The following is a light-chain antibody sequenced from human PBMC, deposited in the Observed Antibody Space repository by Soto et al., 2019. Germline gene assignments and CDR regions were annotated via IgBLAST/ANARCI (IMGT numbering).Light chain of an antibody. CDR2: EVS. Sequence: QSALTQPPSASGFPGQSVTISCTGTSSDVGYYDYVSWYQQHPGKAPKLMIYEVSNRPSGVSNRFSGSKSGNTASLTISGLQAEDEADYYCSSYTSSSSYVFGTGTKVTVL. J-gene: IGLJ1*01. CDR1: SSDVGYYDY. CDR3: SSYTSSSSYV. V-gene: IGLV2-14*01.